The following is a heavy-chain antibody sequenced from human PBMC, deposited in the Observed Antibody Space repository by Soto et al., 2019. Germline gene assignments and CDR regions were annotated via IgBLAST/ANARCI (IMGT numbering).Heavy chain of an antibody. J-gene: IGHJ4*02. Sequence: SETLSLTCTVSGGSISSYYWSWIRQPPGKGLEWIGYIYYSGSTNYNPSLKSRVTISVDTSKNQFSLKLRSVTAADTGMYYCTIDKTAQYDFDYWGQGALVTVSS. V-gene: IGHV4-59*03. CDR3: TIDKTAQYDFDY. CDR2: IYYSGST. CDR1: GGSISSYY.